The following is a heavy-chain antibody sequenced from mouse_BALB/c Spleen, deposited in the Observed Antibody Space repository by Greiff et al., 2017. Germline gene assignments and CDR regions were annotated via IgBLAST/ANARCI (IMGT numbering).Heavy chain of an antibody. CDR1: GFTFSSYT. CDR2: ISSGGSYT. D-gene: IGHD1-3*01. CDR3: TRGSTFYYAMDY. V-gene: IGHV5-6-4*01. J-gene: IGHJ4*01. Sequence: EVQLVESGGGLVKPGGSLKLSCAASGFTFSSYTMSWVRQTPEKRLEWVATISSGGSYTYYPDSVKGRFTISRDNAKNTLYLQMSSLKSEDTAMYYCTRGSTFYYAMDYWGQGTSVTVSS.